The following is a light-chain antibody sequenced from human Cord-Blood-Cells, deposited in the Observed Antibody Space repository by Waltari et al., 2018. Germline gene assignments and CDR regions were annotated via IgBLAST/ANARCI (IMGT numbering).Light chain of an antibody. CDR3: CSYAGSYTWV. Sequence: QSALTQPRSVSGSPGQSVTISCTGTSSAAGGYNYVFGYQQHPGKAPKLMIYDVSKRPSGVPVRFAGSKSGNTASLTISGLQAEDEADYYCCSYAGSYTWVFGGGTKLTVL. V-gene: IGLV2-11*01. CDR1: SSAAGGYNY. CDR2: DVS. J-gene: IGLJ3*02.